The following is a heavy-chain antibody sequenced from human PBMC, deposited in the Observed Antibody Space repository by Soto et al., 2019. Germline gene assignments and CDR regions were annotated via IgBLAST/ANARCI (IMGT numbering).Heavy chain of an antibody. CDR2: ISISSSYI. D-gene: IGHD2-15*01. Sequence: EVQLVESGGGLVKPGGSLRLSCAASGFTFSSYSMNWVRQAPGKGLEWVSSISISSSYIYYADSVKGRFTISRDNAKNSLFLQMNSLRAEDTAMYYCARKLEYCSGGICYCDYWGQGTLVTVSS. J-gene: IGHJ4*02. V-gene: IGHV3-21*06. CDR3: ARKLEYCSGGICYCDY. CDR1: GFTFSSYS.